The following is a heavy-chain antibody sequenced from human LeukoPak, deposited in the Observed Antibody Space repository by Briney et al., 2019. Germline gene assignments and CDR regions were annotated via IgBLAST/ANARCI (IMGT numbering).Heavy chain of an antibody. Sequence: MPSETLSLTCTVSGGSISSYYWSWIRQRPGKGQEWIGYIYYSGSTNYNPSLKSRVTISVDTSKNQFSLRLRSVTAADTAVYYCARVTGYMIEDYFDYWGQGTLVTVSS. D-gene: IGHD3-22*01. CDR2: IYYSGST. V-gene: IGHV4-59*01. CDR3: ARVTGYMIEDYFDY. CDR1: GGSISSYY. J-gene: IGHJ4*02.